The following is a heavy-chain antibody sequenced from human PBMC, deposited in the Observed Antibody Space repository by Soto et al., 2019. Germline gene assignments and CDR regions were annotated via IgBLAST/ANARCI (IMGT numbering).Heavy chain of an antibody. V-gene: IGHV3-23*01. D-gene: IGHD6-13*01. CDR1: GLTFSSYA. Sequence: GGSPRLSCEASGLTFSSYAMSWVRHAPGKGVEWVSAISGSGGSTYYADSVKGRFTISRDNSKNTLYLQMNSLRAEDTAVYDCAKDRELEPYLAWGQGTLVTVSS. CDR2: ISGSGGST. J-gene: IGHJ5*02. CDR3: AKDRELEPYLA.